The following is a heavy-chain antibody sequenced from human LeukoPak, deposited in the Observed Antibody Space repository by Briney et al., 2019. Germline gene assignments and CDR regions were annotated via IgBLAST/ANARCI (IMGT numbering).Heavy chain of an antibody. CDR2: IYSGGDI. CDR3: AREAGDILTGGYMDV. V-gene: IGHV3-66*02. Sequence: GGSLRLSCAASGFSVSKKYMSWVRQAPGKGLEWVSVIYSGGDIYYADSVKGRFTISRDNSKNTLYLQMNSLRGEDTAVYYCAREAGDILTGGYMDVWGKGTTVIASS. J-gene: IGHJ6*03. D-gene: IGHD3-9*01. CDR1: GFSVSKKY.